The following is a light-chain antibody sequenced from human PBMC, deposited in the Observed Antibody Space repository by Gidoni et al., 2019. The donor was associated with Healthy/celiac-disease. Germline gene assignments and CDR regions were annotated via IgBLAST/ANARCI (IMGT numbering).Light chain of an antibody. J-gene: IGKJ5*01. CDR1: QSISSY. CDR2: AAS. CDR3: QQSYSTPPVT. Sequence: DIQLTQSPSSLSASVGDRVTITCRASQSISSYLNWYQQKPGKAPKLLIYAASSLQSWVPSRFSGSGSGTDFTLTISSLQPEDFATYYCQQSYSTPPVTFGQGTRLELK. V-gene: IGKV1-39*01.